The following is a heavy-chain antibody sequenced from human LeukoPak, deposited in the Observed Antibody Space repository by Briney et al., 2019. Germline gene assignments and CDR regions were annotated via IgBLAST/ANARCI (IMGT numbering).Heavy chain of an antibody. CDR1: GYTFTSYA. CDR2: INTNTGNP. CDR3: AGGGKYYDFWGGYYGGGVPYYYYYGMDV. V-gene: IGHV7-4-1*01. J-gene: IGHJ6*02. Sequence: ASVKVSCTASGYTFTSYAMNWVRQAPGQGLEWMGWINTNTGNPTYAQGFTGRFVFSLDTSVSTAYLQICSLKAEDTAVYYCAGGGKYYDFWGGYYGGGVPYYYYYGMDVWGQGTTVTVSS. D-gene: IGHD3-3*01.